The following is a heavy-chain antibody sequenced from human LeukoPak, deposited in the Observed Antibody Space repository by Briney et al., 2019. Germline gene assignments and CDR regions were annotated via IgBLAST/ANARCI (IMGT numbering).Heavy chain of an antibody. V-gene: IGHV3-21*01. Sequence: GGSLRLSCAASGFAFSTYTMNWVRQAPGKGLEWISCINSASSDIYYADSVWGRFTISRDNAKNSLYLQMNSLRAEDTGVYYCARGGSYGGYHSYWGQGTLVTVSS. CDR2: INSASSDI. CDR1: GFAFSTYT. J-gene: IGHJ4*02. CDR3: ARGGSYGGYHSY. D-gene: IGHD4-23*01.